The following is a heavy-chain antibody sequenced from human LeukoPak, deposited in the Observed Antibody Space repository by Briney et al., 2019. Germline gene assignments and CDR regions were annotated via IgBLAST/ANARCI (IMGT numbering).Heavy chain of an antibody. J-gene: IGHJ4*02. V-gene: IGHV3-21*01. CDR2: ISSSSSYI. Sequence: GGSLRLSCAASGFTFSSYSMNWVRQAPGKGLEWVSSISSSSSYIYYADSVKGRFTISRDNAKNSLYLQMNSLRAEDTAVYYCARGGYYDSSGYFPFYYWGQGTLVTVSS. CDR1: GFTFSSYS. CDR3: ARGGYYDSSGYFPFYY. D-gene: IGHD3-22*01.